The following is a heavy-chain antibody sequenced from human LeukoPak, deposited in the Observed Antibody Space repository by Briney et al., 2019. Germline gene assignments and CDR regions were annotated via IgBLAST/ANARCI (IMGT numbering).Heavy chain of an antibody. Sequence: GRSLRLSCAASGFTFSSYAMHWVRQAPGKGLEWVAVISYDGSNKYYADSVKGRFTISRDNSKNTLYLQMNSLRAEDTAVYYCARGFHLLRRAYYYYGMDVWGQGTTVTVSS. CDR2: ISYDGSNK. CDR3: ARGFHLLRRAYYYYGMDV. CDR1: GFTFSSYA. V-gene: IGHV3-30-3*01. J-gene: IGHJ6*02. D-gene: IGHD2-2*01.